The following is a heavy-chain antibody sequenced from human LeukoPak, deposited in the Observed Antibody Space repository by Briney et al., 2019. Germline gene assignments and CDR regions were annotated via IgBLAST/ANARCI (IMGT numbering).Heavy chain of an antibody. CDR1: GGSISSGGYY. J-gene: IGHJ3*02. D-gene: IGHD2-2*01. Sequence: SQTLSLTCTVSGGSISSGGYYWSWIRQHPGKGLEWIGYIYYSGSTNYNPSLKSRVTISVDTSKNQFSLKLSSVAAADTAVYYCAKISSTSYSDAFDIWGQGTMVTVSS. V-gene: IGHV4-31*03. CDR2: IYYSGST. CDR3: AKISSTSYSDAFDI.